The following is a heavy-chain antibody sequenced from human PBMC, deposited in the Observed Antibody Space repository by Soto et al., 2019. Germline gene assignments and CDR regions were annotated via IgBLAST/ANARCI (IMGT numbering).Heavy chain of an antibody. CDR3: ATDSYYYGSGSYGEPFDY. Sequence: ASVKVSCKASGGTFSSYAISWVRQAPGQGLEWMGGIIPIFGTANYAQKFQGRVTITADESTSTAYMELSSLRSEDTAVYYCATDSYYYGSGSYGEPFDYWGQGTLVTVSS. J-gene: IGHJ4*02. CDR2: IIPIFGTA. V-gene: IGHV1-69*13. CDR1: GGTFSSYA. D-gene: IGHD3-10*01.